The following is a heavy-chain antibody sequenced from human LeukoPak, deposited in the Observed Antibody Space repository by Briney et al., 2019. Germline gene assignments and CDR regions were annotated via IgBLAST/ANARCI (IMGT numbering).Heavy chain of an antibody. D-gene: IGHD6-13*01. CDR1: GFTVNSNY. J-gene: IGHJ4*02. Sequence: GGSLRLSCAASGFTVNSNYMSWVRQAPGKGLEWVSVIYSGGSTYYADSVKGRFTISRDNSKNTLYLQMNSLRAEDTAVYYCARAIGIAATIPYWGQGTLVTVSS. CDR3: ARAIGIAATIPY. V-gene: IGHV3-53*01. CDR2: IYSGGST.